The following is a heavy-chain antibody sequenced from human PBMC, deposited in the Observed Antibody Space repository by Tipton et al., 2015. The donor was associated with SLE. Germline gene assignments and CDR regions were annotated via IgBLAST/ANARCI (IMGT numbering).Heavy chain of an antibody. CDR3: AKDGAAAHYYYDSSGYSDY. Sequence: SLRLSCAASGFTFSSYAMSWVRQAPGKGLEWVSAISGSGGSTYYADSVKGRFTISRDNSKNTLYLQMNSLRAEDTAVYYCAKDGAAAHYYYDSSGYSDYWVQGTLVTVSS. CDR1: GFTFSSYA. CDR2: ISGSGGST. D-gene: IGHD3-22*01. V-gene: IGHV3-23*01. J-gene: IGHJ4*02.